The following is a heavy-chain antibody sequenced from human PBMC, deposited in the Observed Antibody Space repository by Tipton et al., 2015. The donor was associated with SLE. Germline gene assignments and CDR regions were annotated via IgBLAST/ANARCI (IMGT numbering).Heavy chain of an antibody. J-gene: IGHJ2*01. CDR2: INPNGGSA. Sequence: QLVQSGAEVKKPGASVKDSCKTSGYTFATYFIHWVRQAPGQGLEWMGIINPNGGSATYAQNFQGRITMTKDTSTTTVYMELSNLRSDGTAIYYSARDSQVWTGEYWFFDLWGRGTPVTLTS. CDR1: GYTFATYF. D-gene: IGHD3/OR15-3a*01. V-gene: IGHV1-46*01. CDR3: ARDSQVWTGEYWFFDL.